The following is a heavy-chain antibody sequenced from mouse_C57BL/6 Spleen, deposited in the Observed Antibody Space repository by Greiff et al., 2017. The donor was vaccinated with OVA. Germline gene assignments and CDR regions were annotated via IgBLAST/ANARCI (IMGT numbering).Heavy chain of an antibody. CDR3: ARDHYYGSSLAMDY. V-gene: IGHV5-16*01. Sequence: EVMLVESEGGLVQPGSSMKLSCTASGFTFSDYYMAWVRQVPEKGLEWVANINYDGSSTYYLDSLKSRFIISRDNAKNILYLQMSSLKSEDTATYYCARDHYYGSSLAMDYWGQGTSVTVSS. CDR1: GFTFSDYY. J-gene: IGHJ4*01. D-gene: IGHD1-1*01. CDR2: INYDGSST.